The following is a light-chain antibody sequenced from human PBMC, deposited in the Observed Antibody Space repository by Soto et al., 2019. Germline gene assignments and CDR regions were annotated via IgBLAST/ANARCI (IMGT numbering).Light chain of an antibody. Sequence: AIQLTQSPSSLSASVQDRVTITCRASQGISSALAWIQLRPGKPPKLLIYDASSMASGVPSRFRGSGSGTDFTLTISCLQPEDFATYYCQQFNSYPFTFGPGTKVDIK. J-gene: IGKJ3*01. V-gene: IGKV1-13*02. CDR3: QQFNSYPFT. CDR1: QGISSA. CDR2: DAS.